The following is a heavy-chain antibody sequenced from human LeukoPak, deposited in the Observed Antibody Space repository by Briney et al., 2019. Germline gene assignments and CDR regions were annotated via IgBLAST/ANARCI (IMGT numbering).Heavy chain of an antibody. J-gene: IGHJ6*03. CDR3: ARQALYYYYMDV. Sequence: SETLSLTCAVSGYSISSGYYWGWIRQPPGKGLEWIGSIYHSGSTYYNPSLKSRVTISVDTSKSQFSLKLSSVTAADTAVYYCARQALYYYYMDVWGKGTTVTVSS. V-gene: IGHV4-38-2*01. CDR2: IYHSGST. CDR1: GYSISSGYY.